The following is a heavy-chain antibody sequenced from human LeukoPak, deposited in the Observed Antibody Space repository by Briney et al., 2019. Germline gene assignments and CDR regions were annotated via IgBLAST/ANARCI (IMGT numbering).Heavy chain of an antibody. CDR3: ARENGYSSSWYFDY. CDR2: ITASSTAI. D-gene: IGHD6-13*01. CDR1: GFTFNTYT. Sequence: GGSLRLSCAASGFTFNTYTMNWVRQAPGKGLEWVSSITASSTAIYSADSVKGRFTISRDNAKNSLYLQMNSLRAEDTAVYYCARENGYSSSWYFDYWGQGTLVSVSS. V-gene: IGHV3-21*01. J-gene: IGHJ4*02.